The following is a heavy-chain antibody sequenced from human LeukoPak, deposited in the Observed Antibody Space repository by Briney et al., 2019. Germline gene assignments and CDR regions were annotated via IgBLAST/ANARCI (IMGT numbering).Heavy chain of an antibody. CDR3: AKGRQWLVRVNWFDP. V-gene: IGHV3-23*01. CDR2: ISGSGGST. CDR1: GFTFSSYA. Sequence: GGSLRLSCAASGFTFSSYAMSWVRQAPGKGLEWVSAISGSGGSTYYADSVKGRFTISRDNSKNTLYLQMNSLRAEDTAVYYCAKGRQWLVRVNWFDPRGQGTLVTVSS. J-gene: IGHJ5*02. D-gene: IGHD6-19*01.